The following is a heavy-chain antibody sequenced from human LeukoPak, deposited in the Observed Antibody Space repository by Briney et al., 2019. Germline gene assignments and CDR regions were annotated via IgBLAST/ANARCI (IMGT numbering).Heavy chain of an antibody. CDR2: ISDSGSTA. CDR3: ATIADRTEFDY. J-gene: IGHJ4*02. Sequence: GSLRLSCGASGFTFSNYAMSWVRQASGKGLEWVSGISDSGSTAFYADSVKGRFTISRDNSKNTLYLQMNSLRAEDTAVYYCATIADRTEFDYWGQGTLVTVSS. V-gene: IGHV3-23*01. CDR1: GFTFSNYA. D-gene: IGHD6-13*01.